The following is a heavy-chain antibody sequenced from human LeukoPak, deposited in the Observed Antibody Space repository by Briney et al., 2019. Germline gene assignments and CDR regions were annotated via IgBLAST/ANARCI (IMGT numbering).Heavy chain of an antibody. CDR2: ISSSSSTI. Sequence: QTGGSLRLSCAASGFTFSSYSMNWVRQAPGKGLEWVSYISSSSSTIYYADSVKGRFTISRDNAKNSLYLQMGSLRAEDTAVYYCARGSTMGATDAFDIWGQGTMVTVSS. CDR3: ARGSTMGATDAFDI. V-gene: IGHV3-48*01. D-gene: IGHD1-26*01. CDR1: GFTFSSYS. J-gene: IGHJ3*02.